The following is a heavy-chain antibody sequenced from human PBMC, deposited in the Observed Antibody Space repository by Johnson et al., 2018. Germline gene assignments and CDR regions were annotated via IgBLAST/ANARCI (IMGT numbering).Heavy chain of an antibody. Sequence: VQLVQSGGVVVQAGGSLGLSCAASGFTFDDYAMHWVRQAPGKGLEWVSLISWDGGSTYYADSVKGRFTISRDNSKNSLYLQMNSLRAEDTALYYCAKGDTAMVNRYYYMDVWGKGTTVTVSS. CDR1: GFTFDDYA. CDR2: ISWDGGST. D-gene: IGHD5-18*01. V-gene: IGHV3-43D*03. J-gene: IGHJ6*03. CDR3: AKGDTAMVNRYYYMDV.